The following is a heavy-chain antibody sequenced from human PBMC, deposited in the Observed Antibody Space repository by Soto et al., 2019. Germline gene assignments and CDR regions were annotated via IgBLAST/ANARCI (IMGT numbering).Heavy chain of an antibody. V-gene: IGHV5-51*01. CDR3: ARHTRGRLYGSVPPRAHYYYMDV. CDR1: GYSFTSYW. CDR2: IYPGDSDT. Sequence: GESLKISCKGSGYSFTSYWIGWVRQMPGKGLEWMGIIYPGDSDTRYSPSFQGQVTISADKSISTAYLQWSSLKASDTAMYYCARHTRGRLYGSVPPRAHYYYMDVWGKGTTVTVSS. D-gene: IGHD3-10*01. J-gene: IGHJ6*03.